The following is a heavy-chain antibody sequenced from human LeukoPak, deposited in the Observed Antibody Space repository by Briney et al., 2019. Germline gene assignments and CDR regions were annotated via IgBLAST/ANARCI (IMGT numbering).Heavy chain of an antibody. V-gene: IGHV3-23*01. J-gene: IGHJ4*02. Sequence: PGGSLRLSCAASGFTFSSYGMSWVRQAPGKGLEWVSAISGSGGSTYYADSVKGRFTISRDNSKNTLYLQMNSLRAEDTAVYYCAKDWEYYYDSSGLYDYWGQGTLVTVSS. CDR3: AKDWEYYYDSSGLYDY. D-gene: IGHD3-22*01. CDR2: ISGSGGST. CDR1: GFTFSSYG.